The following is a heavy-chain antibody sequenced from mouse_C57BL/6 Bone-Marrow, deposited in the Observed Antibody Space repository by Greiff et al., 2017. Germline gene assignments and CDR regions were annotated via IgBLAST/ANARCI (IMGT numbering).Heavy chain of an antibody. CDR1: GFTFSDYG. V-gene: IGHV5-17*01. J-gene: IGHJ4*01. CDR2: ISSGSSTI. CDR3: ARQDYPYAMDY. D-gene: IGHD5-5*01. Sequence: EVQLVASGGGLVKPGGSLKLSCAASGFTFSDYGMHWVRQAPEKGLEWVAYISSGSSTIYYADTVKGRFTISRDNAKNTLFLQMTSLRSEDTAMYYCARQDYPYAMDYWGQGTSVTVSS.